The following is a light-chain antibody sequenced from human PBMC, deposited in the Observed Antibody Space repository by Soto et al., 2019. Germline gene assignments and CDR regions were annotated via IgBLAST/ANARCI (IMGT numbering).Light chain of an antibody. V-gene: IGKV3-20*01. CDR3: QQYGSSPRT. CDR1: QSVSNNY. J-gene: IGKJ1*01. CDR2: GAS. Sequence: EIVLTQSPGSLSLSPGERATLSCRASQSVSNNYLAWYQQKSGQAPRLLIYGASNRVTGIPDRFSGSGSGTDFTLTISRLEPEDFAVYYCQQYGSSPRTFGQGTTVDIK.